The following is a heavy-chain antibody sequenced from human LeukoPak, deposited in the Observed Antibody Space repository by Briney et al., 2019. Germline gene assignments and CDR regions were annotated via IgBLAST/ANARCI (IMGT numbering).Heavy chain of an antibody. CDR1: GFTFSSYS. V-gene: IGHV3-21*04. J-gene: IGHJ4*02. CDR2: ISSSSSYI. Sequence: PGGSLRLSCAASGFTFSSYSMNWVHQAPGKGLEWVSSISSSSSYIYYADSVKGRFTISRDNAKNSLYLQMNSLRAEDTALYYCAKGSVPAGLFLFDYWGQETLVTVSS. CDR3: AKGSVPAGLFLFDY. D-gene: IGHD2-2*01.